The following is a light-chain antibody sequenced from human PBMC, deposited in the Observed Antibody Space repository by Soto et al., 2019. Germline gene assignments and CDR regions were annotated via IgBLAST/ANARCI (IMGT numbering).Light chain of an antibody. Sequence: QSVLTQPASLSGSPGQSITISCTGTSSDVGAYDSVSWYQQHPGKAPKLMIYDVNNRPSGVSNRFSGSKSGNTASLTISGLQTEDEADYYCSSYRSSYTLVFGGGTKLTVL. J-gene: IGLJ2*01. CDR3: SSYRSSYTLV. V-gene: IGLV2-14*01. CDR2: DVN. CDR1: SSDVGAYDS.